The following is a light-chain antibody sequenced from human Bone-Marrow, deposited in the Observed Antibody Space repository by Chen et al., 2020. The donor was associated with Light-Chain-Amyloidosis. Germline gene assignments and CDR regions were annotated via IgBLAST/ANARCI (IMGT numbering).Light chain of an antibody. V-gene: IGLV2-11*01. CDR1: SSDVGGYES. CDR3: CSYAGSSPYV. Sequence: QSALTQPRSVSGSPGQSVTISCTGTSSDVGGYESVSWYQQHPGKAPKFLIYDVNKRPSGVPDSFSGSKSGNSASLTISGLQTEDEADYFCCSYAGSSPYVFGTGTTVTVL. CDR2: DVN. J-gene: IGLJ1*01.